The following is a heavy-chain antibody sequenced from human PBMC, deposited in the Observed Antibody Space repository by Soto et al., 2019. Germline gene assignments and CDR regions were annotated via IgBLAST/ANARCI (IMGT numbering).Heavy chain of an antibody. Sequence: EVQLVESGGGLVQPGGSLKLSCAASGFTFSGSAIHWVRQGPGKGLEWVGRIRGKANKYATAYSASVQGRFTISRDDSINTGYLQRNSLGAEDTALYYCTIQERTTGYGGQGPLVTVFS. CDR1: GFTFSGSA. CDR3: TIQERTTGY. CDR2: IRGKANKYAT. J-gene: IGHJ4*02. V-gene: IGHV3-73*02. D-gene: IGHD1-1*01.